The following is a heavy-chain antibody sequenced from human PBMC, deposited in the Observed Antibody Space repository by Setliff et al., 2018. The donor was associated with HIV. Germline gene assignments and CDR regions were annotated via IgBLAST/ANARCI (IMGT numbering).Heavy chain of an antibody. Sequence: SVKVSCKSSGYTFTAYYIHWVRQARGQGLEWMGGIIPILGEAKYAQKFQGTVTITADKSTSTVYMELSSLKSEDTAAYYCASAYDYYMDVWGKGTTVTVSS. V-gene: IGHV1-69*10. CDR3: ASAYDYYMDV. J-gene: IGHJ6*03. CDR1: GYTFTAYY. CDR2: IIPILGEA.